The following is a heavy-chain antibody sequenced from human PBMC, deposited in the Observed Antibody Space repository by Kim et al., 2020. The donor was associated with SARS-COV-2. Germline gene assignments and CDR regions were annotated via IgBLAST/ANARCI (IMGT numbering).Heavy chain of an antibody. CDR2: VSASGYTT. Sequence: GGSLRLSCAASGFTFSSYAMRWVRQAPGKGLEWAAGVSASGYTTYYVDSVKGRFTISRDNSKNTLTLQMNSLRAEDTAVYYCAKGLHYYDGSTYHFHGM. V-gene: IGHV3-23*01. CDR1: GFTFSSYA. D-gene: IGHD3-22*01. CDR3: AKGLHYYDGSTYHFHGM. J-gene: IGHJ6*01.